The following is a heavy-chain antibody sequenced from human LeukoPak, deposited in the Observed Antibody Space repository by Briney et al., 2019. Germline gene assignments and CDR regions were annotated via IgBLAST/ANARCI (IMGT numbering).Heavy chain of an antibody. CDR1: GFTFSSCG. V-gene: IGHV3-30*02. Sequence: GGSLRLSCAASGFTFSSCGMHWVRQAPGKGLEWVAFIRYDGTNTYHADPVKGRFTISRDTSKNTLYLQMNSLRAEDSALYYCAKDMTGGWGLDYCGQGALVTVSS. CDR2: IRYDGTNT. CDR3: AKDMTGGWGLDY. J-gene: IGHJ4*02. D-gene: IGHD3-16*01.